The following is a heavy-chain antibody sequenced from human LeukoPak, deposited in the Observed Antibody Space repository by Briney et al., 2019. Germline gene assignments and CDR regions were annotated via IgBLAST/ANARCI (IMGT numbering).Heavy chain of an antibody. J-gene: IGHJ3*02. D-gene: IGHD4-17*01. CDR3: ARESNTVNAFDI. CDR1: GFTFSSYG. Sequence: PGGSLRLSCAASGFTFSSYGMHWVRQAPGKGREGVAVIWYDGSNKYYADSVEGRFTISRDNSKNTLCLQMNSLRAEDTAVYYCARESNTVNAFDIWGQGTMVTVSS. CDR2: IWYDGSNK. V-gene: IGHV3-33*01.